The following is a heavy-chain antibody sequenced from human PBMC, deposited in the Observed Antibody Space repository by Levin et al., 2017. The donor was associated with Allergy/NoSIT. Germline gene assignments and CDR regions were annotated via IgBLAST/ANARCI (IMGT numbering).Heavy chain of an antibody. D-gene: IGHD6-13*01. CDR2: ISWNSGSI. CDR3: AKALSSWHNYYFDY. J-gene: IGHJ4*02. V-gene: IGHV3-9*01. CDR1: GFTFDDYA. Sequence: GGSLRLSCAASGFTFDDYAMHWVRQAPGKGLEWVSGISWNSGSIGYADSVKGRFTISRDNAKNSLYLQMNSLRAEDTALYYCAKALSSWHNYYFDYWGQGTLVTVSS.